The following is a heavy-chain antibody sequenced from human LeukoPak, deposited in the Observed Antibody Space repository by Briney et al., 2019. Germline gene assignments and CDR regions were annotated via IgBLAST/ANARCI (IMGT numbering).Heavy chain of an antibody. V-gene: IGHV3-33*01. CDR3: ARDSYDSSGYGDY. CDR1: GFTFSSYG. D-gene: IGHD3-22*01. J-gene: IGHJ4*02. Sequence: GGSLRLSCAASGFTFSSYGMHWVRQAPGKGLEWVAVIWYGGSNKYYADSVKGRFTISRDNSKNTLYLQMNSLRAEDTAVYYCARDSYDSSGYGDYWGQGTLVTVSS. CDR2: IWYGGSNK.